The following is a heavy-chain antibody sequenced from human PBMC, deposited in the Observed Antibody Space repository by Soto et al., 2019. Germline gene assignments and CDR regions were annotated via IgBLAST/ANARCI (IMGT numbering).Heavy chain of an antibody. D-gene: IGHD6-6*01. V-gene: IGHV4-59*01. J-gene: IGHJ6*02. CDR1: GGSISSYY. CDR2: IYYSGST. Sequence: SETLSLTCAVSGGSISSYYWSWIRQPPGKGLEWIGYIYYSGSTNYNPSLKSRVTISVDTSKNQFSLKLSSVTAADTAVYYCARERSLVGMGVWGQGTTVTVSS. CDR3: ARERSLVGMGV.